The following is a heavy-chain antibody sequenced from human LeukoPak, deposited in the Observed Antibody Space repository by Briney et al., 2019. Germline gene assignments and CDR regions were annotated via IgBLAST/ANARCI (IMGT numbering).Heavy chain of an antibody. J-gene: IGHJ6*03. D-gene: IGHD3-9*01. CDR3: AKDGGEYYDILTGYYPRLYYMDV. V-gene: IGHV3-53*01. CDR2: IYSGGST. CDR1: GFTVSSNY. Sequence: GGSLRLSCAASGFTVSSNYMSWVRQAPGKGLEWVSVIYSGGSTYYADSVKGRFTISRDNSKNTLYLQMNSLRAEDTAVYYCAKDGGEYYDILTGYYPRLYYMDVWGKGTTVTVSS.